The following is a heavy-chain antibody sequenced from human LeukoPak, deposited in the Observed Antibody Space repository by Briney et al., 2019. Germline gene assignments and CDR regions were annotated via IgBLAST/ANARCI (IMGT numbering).Heavy chain of an antibody. CDR2: MRSDGTNK. V-gene: IGHV3-30*02. Sequence: PGGSLRLSCLTSGFIFTDYDTHWVRQAPGKGLEWVAFMRSDGTNKYYGDSVKGRFTISRDNSKNTVYLQMNSLRAEDTAVYYCAKEPFDYWGQGTLVTVSS. CDR3: AKEPFDY. J-gene: IGHJ4*02. CDR1: GFIFTDYD.